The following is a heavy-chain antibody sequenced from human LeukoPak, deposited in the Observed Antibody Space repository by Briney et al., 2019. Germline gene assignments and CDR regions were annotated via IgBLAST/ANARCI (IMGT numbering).Heavy chain of an antibody. D-gene: IGHD3-3*01. V-gene: IGHV3-23*01. J-gene: IGHJ4*02. Sequence: PGGSLRLSCAASGFTFSSYAMSWVRQAPGKGLEWVSAISGSGGSTYYADSVKGRFTISRDNSKNTLYLQMNSLRAEDTAVYYCAKSVYYDFWTGWVDYWGQGTLVTVSS. CDR2: ISGSGGST. CDR3: AKSVYYDFWTGWVDY. CDR1: GFTFSSYA.